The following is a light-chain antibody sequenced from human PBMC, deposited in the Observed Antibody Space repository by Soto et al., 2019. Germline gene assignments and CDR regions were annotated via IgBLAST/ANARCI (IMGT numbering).Light chain of an antibody. CDR1: QSISSY. CDR2: AAS. V-gene: IGKV1-39*01. CDR3: QQSYSTPWT. Sequence: DIQMTQSPSSLSASVGDRVTITCRASQSISSYLNWYQQKPEKAPKLLIYAASSLQSGVPSRFSGSGSGTDVTLTISSLQPEDFATYYCQQSYSTPWTFGQGTKVELK. J-gene: IGKJ1*01.